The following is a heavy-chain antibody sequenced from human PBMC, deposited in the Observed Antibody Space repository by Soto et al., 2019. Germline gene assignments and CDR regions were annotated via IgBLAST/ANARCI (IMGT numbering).Heavy chain of an antibody. CDR2: INPSGTT. CDR1: GGSFSGYY. J-gene: IGHJ4*02. D-gene: IGHD4-17*01. CDR3: ARGRDGGAAI. Sequence: QVQLQQWGAGLLKPSETLSLTCAVYGGSFSGYYWSWIRQPPGKGLEWIGEINPSGTTNYTPSLKSRVTMSGDTPTNQFSLKMTSVTAADTAVYYCARGRDGGAAIWGQGTLVTVSS. V-gene: IGHV4-34*01.